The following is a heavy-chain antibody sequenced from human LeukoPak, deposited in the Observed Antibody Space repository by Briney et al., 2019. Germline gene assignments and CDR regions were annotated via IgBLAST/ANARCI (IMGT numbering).Heavy chain of an antibody. CDR3: ARERDYDTYLDY. CDR2: RQPGNVS. D-gene: IGHD3-22*01. CDR1: GFTASTHH. Sequence: PGGSLRLSCAVSGFTASTHHMAWVRQAPGKGLEWVSVRQPGNVSYYADSVTGRFTTSTDSSKNTLFLQMRDLRAEDTALYYCARERDYDTYLDYWGQGTLVIVSS. J-gene: IGHJ4*02. V-gene: IGHV3-53*01.